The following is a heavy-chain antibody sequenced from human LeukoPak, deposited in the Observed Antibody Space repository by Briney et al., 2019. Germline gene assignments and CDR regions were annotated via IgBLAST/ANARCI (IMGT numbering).Heavy chain of an antibody. V-gene: IGHV4-61*02. CDR2: IYTSGST. CDR3: AREVFYYADC. CDR1: GGSINSDTYY. J-gene: IGHJ4*02. Sequence: SQTLSLTCTVSGGSINSDTYYWSWIRQPAGKGLEWIGRIYTSGSTSYNPSLESRVTISVDTSNNQFSLKLSSVTAADTAVYYCAREVFYYADCWGQGTLVTASS. D-gene: IGHD3-10*01.